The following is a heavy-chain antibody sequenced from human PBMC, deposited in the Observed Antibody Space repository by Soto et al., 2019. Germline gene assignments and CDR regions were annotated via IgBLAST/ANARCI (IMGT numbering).Heavy chain of an antibody. CDR1: GFTFTSSA. D-gene: IGHD1-26*01. V-gene: IGHV1-58*02. J-gene: IGHJ6*02. CDR2: IVVGSGNT. CDR3: AAGPNKWGLHKGLYYYYGMNV. Sequence: ASVKVSCKASGFTFTSSAMQWVRQARGQRLEWIGWIVVGSGNTNYAQKFQERVTITRDMSTSTAYMELSSLRSEDTAVYYCAAGPNKWGLHKGLYYYYGMNVWGQGTTVTVAS.